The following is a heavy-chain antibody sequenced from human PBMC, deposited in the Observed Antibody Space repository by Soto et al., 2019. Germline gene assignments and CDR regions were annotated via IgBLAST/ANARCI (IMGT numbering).Heavy chain of an antibody. CDR2: INPSGGST. CDR1: GYTFTSYY. CDR3: ARDIPYCSSTSCYEGPGPYGMDV. D-gene: IGHD2-2*01. V-gene: IGHV1-46*01. J-gene: IGHJ6*02. Sequence: ASVKVSCKASGYTFTSYYMHWVRQAPGQGLEWMGIINPSGGSTSYAQKFQGRVTMTRDTSTSTVYMELSSLRSEDTAVYYCARDIPYCSSTSCYEGPGPYGMDVWGQGTTVTVSS.